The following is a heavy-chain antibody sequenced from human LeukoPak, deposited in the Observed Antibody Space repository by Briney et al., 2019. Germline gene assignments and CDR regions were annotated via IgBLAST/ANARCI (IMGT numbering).Heavy chain of an antibody. CDR1: GGSISSSNW. V-gene: IGHV4-4*02. D-gene: IGHD2-15*01. CDR3: AREAVVVAANVVGYEAFDI. CDR2: IYHSGST. J-gene: IGHJ3*02. Sequence: SETLSLTCAVSGGSISSSNWWSWVRQPPGKGLEWIGEIYHSGSTNYNPSLKSRVTISVDKSKNQFSLKLSSVTAADTAVYYCAREAVVVAANVVGYEAFDIWGQGTMVTVSS.